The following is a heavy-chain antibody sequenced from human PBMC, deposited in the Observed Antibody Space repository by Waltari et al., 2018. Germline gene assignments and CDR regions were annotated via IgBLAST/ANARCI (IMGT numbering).Heavy chain of an antibody. CDR3: ATYIGASVGTAAFDV. D-gene: IGHD2-21*01. CDR1: GVSITSNRHY. J-gene: IGHJ3*01. V-gene: IGHV4-39*01. Sequence: QLQLQESGPRLVRPSETLSLICRVSGVSITSNRHYWAWIRQAPGQGLGWSGTVAFSGATYIRPSRKGRVALSRDTAKNQVSLILGSVTAADMAVYYCATYIGASVGTAAFDVWGQGTMVTVSS. CDR2: VAFSGAT.